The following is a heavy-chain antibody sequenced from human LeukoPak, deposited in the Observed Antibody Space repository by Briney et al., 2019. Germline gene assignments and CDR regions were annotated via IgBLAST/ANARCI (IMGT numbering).Heavy chain of an antibody. Sequence: PGGSLRLSCVASGFPLSSYWMTWFRQAPGKGLEWVANIKQDGSKKSYVDSVKGRFTISRDNAKNSLCLQMNSLRAEDTAIYYCTRVGYIDEGIDYWGQGTLVTVSS. D-gene: IGHD5-24*01. CDR3: TRVGYIDEGIDY. CDR2: IKQDGSKK. V-gene: IGHV3-7*04. J-gene: IGHJ4*02. CDR1: GFPLSSYW.